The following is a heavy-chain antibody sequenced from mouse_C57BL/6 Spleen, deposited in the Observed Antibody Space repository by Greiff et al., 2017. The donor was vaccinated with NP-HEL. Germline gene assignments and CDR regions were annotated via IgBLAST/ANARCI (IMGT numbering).Heavy chain of an antibody. CDR3: TRDEGYYYKTWFAY. D-gene: IGHD1-1*01. V-gene: IGHV5-16*01. CDR2: INYDGSST. CDR1: GFTFSDYY. Sequence: EVMLVESEGGLVQPGSSMKLSCTASGFTFSDYYMAWVRQVPEKGLEWVANINYDGSSTYYLDSLKSRFIISRDNAKNILYLQMSSLKSEDTATYYWTRDEGYYYKTWFAYWGQGTLVTVSA. J-gene: IGHJ3*01.